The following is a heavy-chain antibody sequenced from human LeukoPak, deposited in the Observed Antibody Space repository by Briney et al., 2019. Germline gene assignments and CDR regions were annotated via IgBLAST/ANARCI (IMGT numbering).Heavy chain of an antibody. J-gene: IGHJ4*02. V-gene: IGHV3-20*04. Sequence: GGSLRLSCTASVFTLDDYGVRCVRRVPGKGREWVSGITWKGVSTGCGDSVKGGFPFSRDSAKNCLYLKMNSRRGGDSGLYYCARLGGHWNAPGDYWGQGTLVTVSS. CDR1: VFTLDDYG. CDR3: ARLGGHWNAPGDY. CDR2: ITWKGVST. D-gene: IGHD1-1*01.